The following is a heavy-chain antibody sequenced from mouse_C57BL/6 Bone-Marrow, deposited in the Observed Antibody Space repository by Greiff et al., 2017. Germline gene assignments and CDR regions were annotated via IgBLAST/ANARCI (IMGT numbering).Heavy chain of an antibody. V-gene: IGHV1-26*01. CDR1: GYTFTDYY. D-gene: IGHD4-1*01. J-gene: IGHJ2*01. Sequence: VQLQQSGPELVKPGASVKISCKASGYTFTDYYMNWVKQSHGKSLEWIGDINPNNGGTSYNQKFKGKATLTVDKSSSTAYMELRSLTSEDSAVYYWALGLDVDYWGQGTTLTVSS. CDR3: ALGLDVDY. CDR2: INPNNGGT.